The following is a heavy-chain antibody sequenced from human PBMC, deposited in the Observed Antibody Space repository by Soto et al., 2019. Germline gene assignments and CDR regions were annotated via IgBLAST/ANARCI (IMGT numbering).Heavy chain of an antibody. V-gene: IGHV1-18*01. D-gene: IGHD3-22*01. CDR1: GYTFTSYG. CDR3: ARDRGVYYDSSNDAIDP. Sequence: GASVKVSCKASGYTFTSYGISWVRQAPGQGLEWMGWISAYNGNTNYAQKLQGRVTMTTDTSTSTAYMELRSLRSDDTAVYYCARDRGVYYDSSNDAIDPWGQGTLVTVSS. J-gene: IGHJ5*02. CDR2: ISAYNGNT.